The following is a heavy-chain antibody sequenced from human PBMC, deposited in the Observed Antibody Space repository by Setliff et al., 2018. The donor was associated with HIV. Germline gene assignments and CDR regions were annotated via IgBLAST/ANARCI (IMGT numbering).Heavy chain of an antibody. CDR3: ARVPFTTGFDY. J-gene: IGHJ4*02. D-gene: IGHD3-3*01. CDR1: GRSIDDSY. Sequence: LSLTCSVSGRSIDDSYWSWIRQSPGKGLEWIGYIKTSGGTHYNPSLRSRVTISVDTSKNHFSLKLSSVTAADTAVFYCARVPFTTGFDYWGQGILVTVSS. CDR2: IKTSGGT. V-gene: IGHV4-4*09.